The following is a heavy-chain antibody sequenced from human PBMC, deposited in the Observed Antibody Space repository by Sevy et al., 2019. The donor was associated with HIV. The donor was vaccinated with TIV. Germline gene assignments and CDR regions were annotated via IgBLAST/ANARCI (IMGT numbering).Heavy chain of an antibody. CDR1: GASMSGYY. CDR3: ARGRSNFRY. V-gene: IGHV4-59*13. Sequence: SETLPLTCTLSGASMSGYYWSWIRQPPGKGLEWIGYIYDTGDTNLNPSLKSRVTISQDTSKTQFSLSLSSVNTADTAVYYCARGRSNFRYWSQGTLVTVSS. CDR2: IYDTGDT. J-gene: IGHJ4*02. D-gene: IGHD1-1*01.